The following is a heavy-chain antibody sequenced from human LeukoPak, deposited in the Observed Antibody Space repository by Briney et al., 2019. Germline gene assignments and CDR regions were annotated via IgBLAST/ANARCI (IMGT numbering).Heavy chain of an antibody. Sequence: GASVTVSCTASEYNFTAYYLHWVRQAPGQGREWVGWFNPNSGATNCAQKFQGRVTMTRDTSISTASMELSRLTSDDTAVYYCARDLRSGTDGNYAMDVWGQGTTVTVSS. V-gene: IGHV1-2*02. CDR1: EYNFTAYY. CDR3: ARDLRSGTDGNYAMDV. D-gene: IGHD1-26*01. J-gene: IGHJ6*02. CDR2: FNPNSGAT.